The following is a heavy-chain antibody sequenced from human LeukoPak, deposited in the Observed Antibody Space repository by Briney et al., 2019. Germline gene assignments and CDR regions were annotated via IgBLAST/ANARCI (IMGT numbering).Heavy chain of an antibody. CDR2: ISSSGSTI. D-gene: IGHD6-19*01. Sequence: GGTLRLSCAASGFTFSSYEMNWVRQAPGKGLEWVSYISSSGSTIYYADSVKGRFTISRDNAKNSLYLQMNSLRAEDTAVYYCARDLGYSSGPNYWGQGTRVTVSS. J-gene: IGHJ4*02. CDR3: ARDLGYSSGPNY. V-gene: IGHV3-48*03. CDR1: GFTFSSYE.